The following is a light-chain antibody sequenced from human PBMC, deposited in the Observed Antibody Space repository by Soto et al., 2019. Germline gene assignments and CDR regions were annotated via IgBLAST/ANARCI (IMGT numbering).Light chain of an antibody. CDR3: QQYNNWPQT. J-gene: IGKJ1*01. V-gene: IGKV3-20*01. CDR2: SAS. CDR1: QSVSSSY. Sequence: EIVLTPSPGTLSLSPGDRATLSCRASQSVSSSYLGWYQQKPGQAPRLLIYSASSRATGIPDRFSGSGSGTDFTLTISRLEPEDFAVYYCQQYNNWPQTFGQGTKVDIK.